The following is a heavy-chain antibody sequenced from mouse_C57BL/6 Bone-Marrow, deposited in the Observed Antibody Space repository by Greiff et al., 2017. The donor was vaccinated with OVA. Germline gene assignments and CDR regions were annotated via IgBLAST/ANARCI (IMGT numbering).Heavy chain of an antibody. Sequence: VKLMESGPGLVQPSQSLSITCTVSGFSLTSYGVHWVRQSPGKGLEWLGVIWSGGSTDYNAAFISRLSISTDNSKSQVFFKMNSLQADDTAIYYCARHYYGSSYPWYFDVWGTGTTVTVSS. CDR3: ARHYYGSSYPWYFDV. CDR1: GFSLTSYG. D-gene: IGHD1-1*01. V-gene: IGHV2-2*01. CDR2: IWSGGST. J-gene: IGHJ1*03.